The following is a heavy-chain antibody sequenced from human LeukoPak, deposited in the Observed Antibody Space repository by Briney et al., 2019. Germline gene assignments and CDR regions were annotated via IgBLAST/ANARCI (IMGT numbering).Heavy chain of an antibody. Sequence: ASVKVSCKASGYTFTSYDINWVRQATGQGLEWMGWMNPNRGNTGYAQKFQGRVTMTRNTSISTAYMELSSLRSEDTAVYYCARGPSYYDFWSGYYGMDVWGQGTTVTVSS. D-gene: IGHD3-3*01. J-gene: IGHJ6*02. CDR3: ARGPSYYDFWSGYYGMDV. V-gene: IGHV1-8*01. CDR1: GYTFTSYD. CDR2: MNPNRGNT.